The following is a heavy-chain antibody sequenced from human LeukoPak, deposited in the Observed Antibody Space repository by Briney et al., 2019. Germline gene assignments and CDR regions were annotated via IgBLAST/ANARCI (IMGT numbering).Heavy chain of an antibody. V-gene: IGHV4-59*01. J-gene: IGHJ5*02. CDR2: INYSGST. D-gene: IGHD3-22*01. Sequence: PSETLSLTCTVSGGSISSYYWSWIRQPPGKGLEWIGYINYSGSTNYNPSLKSRVTISVDTSKNQFSLKLSSVTAADTAVYYCARSYYDSSGRFDPWGQGTLVTVSS. CDR1: GGSISSYY. CDR3: ARSYYDSSGRFDP.